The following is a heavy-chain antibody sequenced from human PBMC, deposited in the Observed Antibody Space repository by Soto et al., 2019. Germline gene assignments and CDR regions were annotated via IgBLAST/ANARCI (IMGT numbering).Heavy chain of an antibody. CDR2: ISYDGSNK. CDR3: ARAGSGSHWYFDL. Sequence: QVQLVESGGGVVQPGRSLRLSCAASGFTFSSYAMHWVRQAPGKGLEWVAVISYDGSNKYYADSVKGRFTISRDNSKNTMYLQRNSLSDEDTAVYYCARAGSGSHWYFDLWGRGTLVTVSS. V-gene: IGHV3-30-3*01. CDR1: GFTFSSYA. J-gene: IGHJ2*01. D-gene: IGHD3-10*01.